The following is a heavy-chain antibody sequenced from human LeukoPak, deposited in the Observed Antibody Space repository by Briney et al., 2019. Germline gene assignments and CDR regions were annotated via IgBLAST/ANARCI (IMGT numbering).Heavy chain of an antibody. CDR2: ISSSSSYI. Sequence: PGGSLRLSCAASGFTFSNNWMNWVRQAPGKGLEWVSSISSSSSYIYYADSVKGRFTISRDNAKNSLYLQMNSLRAEDTAVYYCAREFRPNYYDSIRGRANQARAFDIWGQGTMVTVSS. D-gene: IGHD3-22*01. V-gene: IGHV3-21*01. J-gene: IGHJ3*02. CDR3: AREFRPNYYDSIRGRANQARAFDI. CDR1: GFTFSNNW.